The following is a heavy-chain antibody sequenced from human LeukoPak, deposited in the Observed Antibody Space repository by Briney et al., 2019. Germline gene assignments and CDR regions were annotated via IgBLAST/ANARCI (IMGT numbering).Heavy chain of an antibody. J-gene: IGHJ4*02. V-gene: IGHV3-23*01. D-gene: IGHD3-10*01. CDR3: AKGSLWFGELLSPYYFDY. CDR2: ISGSGGSA. CDR1: GFTFSSYG. Sequence: GGSLRLSCAASGFTFSSYGMHWVRQAPGKGLEWVSAISGSGGSAYYADSVKGRFTISRDNSKNTLYLQMNSLRAEDTAVYYCAKGSLWFGELLSPYYFDYWGQGTLVTVSS.